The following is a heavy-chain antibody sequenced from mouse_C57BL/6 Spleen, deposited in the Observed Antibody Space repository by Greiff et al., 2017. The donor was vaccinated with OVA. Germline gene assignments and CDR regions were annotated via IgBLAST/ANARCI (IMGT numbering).Heavy chain of an antibody. CDR1: GSPLTLYV. CDR3: ARGGIPLGYFDV. J-gene: IGHJ1*03. D-gene: IGHD6-1*01. V-gene: IGHV1-81*01. Sequence: VQLQQSGAELARPGASVKMVGRAAGSPLTLYVISWVKQRTGQGLEWIGEIYPRSGNTYYNEKFKGKATLTADKSSSTAYMELRSLTSEDSAVYFCARGGIPLGYFDVWGTGTTVTVSS. CDR2: IYPRSGNT.